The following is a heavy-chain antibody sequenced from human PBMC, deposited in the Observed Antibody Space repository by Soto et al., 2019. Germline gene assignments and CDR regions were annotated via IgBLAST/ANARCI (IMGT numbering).Heavy chain of an antibody. CDR3: EAEMTFGKLSVV. J-gene: IGHJ6*02. V-gene: IGHV1-69*01. D-gene: IGHD3-16*02. CDR1: GDTDTNYV. CDR2: IFPKFGTT. Sequence: QVQLVQSGAEVKKPGSSVKVSCKASGDTDTNYVISWVRQAPGQGLGWMGGIFPKFGTTYSAQKLQDRLTITADESTSTVYMQLSSLRLDDTAVYYCEAEMTFGKLSVVWGQGTTVTVSS.